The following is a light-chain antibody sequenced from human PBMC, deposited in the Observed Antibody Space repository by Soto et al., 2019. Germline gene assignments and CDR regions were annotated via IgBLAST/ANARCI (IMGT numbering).Light chain of an antibody. V-gene: IGKV1-6*01. CDR1: QGIRNE. J-gene: IGKJ1*01. CDR2: SAS. CDR3: LQDFTYPRT. Sequence: AIQMTQSQSSVSASVGDRVTITCRASQGIRNEVGWSQQKPGKAPKLLLYSASSLQSGVPSRVSGSGSGTDFIVTISGLQPEDFATYFCLQDFTYPRTFGQGTKV.